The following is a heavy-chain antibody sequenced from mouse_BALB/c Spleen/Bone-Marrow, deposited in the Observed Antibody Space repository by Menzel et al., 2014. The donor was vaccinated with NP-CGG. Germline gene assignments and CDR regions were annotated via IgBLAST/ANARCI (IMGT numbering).Heavy chain of an antibody. Sequence: EVKLVESGGDIVKPGGSLKLSCAASGFTFSSYGMSWVRQTPDKRLEWVATISTGGSQTYYTDSVKGRFTISRDNAKNTLYLQMSSLKSEDSAIYYCARRGYDNSYWYFGVWGAGTTVTVSS. CDR1: GFTFSSYG. J-gene: IGHJ1*01. CDR3: ARRGYDNSYWYFGV. CDR2: ISTGGSQT. V-gene: IGHV5-6*02. D-gene: IGHD2-3*01.